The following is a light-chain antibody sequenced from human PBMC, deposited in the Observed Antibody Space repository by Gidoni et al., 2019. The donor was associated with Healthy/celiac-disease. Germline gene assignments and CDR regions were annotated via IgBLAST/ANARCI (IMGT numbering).Light chain of an antibody. CDR1: QSVLYSYNNKNY. CDR2: WAS. CDR3: QQYYSTAQRT. Sequence: DLVMTQSPDSLAVSLGERATINCKSSQSVLYSYNNKNYLAWYQQKPGQPPKLLIYWASTRESGVPDRCSGSGSGTNFTLTISSLQAEDVAVYYCQQYYSTAQRTFXGXTKVEIK. J-gene: IGKJ4*01. V-gene: IGKV4-1*01.